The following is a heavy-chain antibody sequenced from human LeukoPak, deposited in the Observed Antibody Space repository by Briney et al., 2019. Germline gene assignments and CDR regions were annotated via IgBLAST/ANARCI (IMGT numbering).Heavy chain of an antibody. CDR2: IKYDGGEK. J-gene: IGHJ4*02. Sequence: PGGSLRLSCAVSGFTFSNYWMNWVRQAPGKGLEWVANIKYDGGEKYYVDSVKGRFSISRDNAKNSLYLQVNNLRVEDTAVYYCARDNGEFKHYYGSGSYEFWGRGTLVSVSS. V-gene: IGHV3-7*01. D-gene: IGHD3-10*01. CDR3: ARDNGEFKHYYGSGSYEF. CDR1: GFTFSNYW.